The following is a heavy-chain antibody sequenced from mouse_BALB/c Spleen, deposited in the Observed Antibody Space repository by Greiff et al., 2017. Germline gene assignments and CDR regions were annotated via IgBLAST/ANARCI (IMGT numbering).Heavy chain of an antibody. J-gene: IGHJ1*01. V-gene: IGHV5-6*01. Sequence: EVQLVESGGDLVKPGGSLKLSCAASGFTFSSYGMSWVRQTPDKRLEWVATISSGGSYTYYPDSVKGRFTISRDNAKNTLYLQMSSLKSEDTAMYYCARQGDYGYFDVWGAGTTVTVSS. CDR1: GFTFSSYG. CDR3: ARQGDYGYFDV. CDR2: ISSGGSYT.